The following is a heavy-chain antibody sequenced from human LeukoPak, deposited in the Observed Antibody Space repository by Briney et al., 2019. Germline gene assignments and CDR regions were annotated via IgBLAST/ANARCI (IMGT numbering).Heavy chain of an antibody. Sequence: ASVKVSCKTSGYTFTSYYMHWVRQAPGQGLEWMGIINPSNGSTSYAQKFQGRVTMTRDMSTSTVYMELNSLRAEDTAVYYCAKLSGAPWLPLYYFDYWGQGTLVTVSS. V-gene: IGHV1-46*01. D-gene: IGHD3-22*01. CDR2: INPSNGST. CDR3: AKLSGAPWLPLYYFDY. J-gene: IGHJ4*02. CDR1: GYTFTSYY.